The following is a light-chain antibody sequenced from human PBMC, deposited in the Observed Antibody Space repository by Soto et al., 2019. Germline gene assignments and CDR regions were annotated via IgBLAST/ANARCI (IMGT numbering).Light chain of an antibody. CDR3: ASWDGSLSGRV. Sequence: QSVLTQPPSASGTPGQRVTISCSGSSSSIGSNYIYWYQQLPGTAPKLLIYGNNQRPSGVPDRFSGSKSGTSGSLAISGLRSEDEADYYCASWDGSLSGRVFGGGTQLTVL. CDR1: SSSIGSNY. V-gene: IGLV1-47*01. CDR2: GNN. J-gene: IGLJ3*02.